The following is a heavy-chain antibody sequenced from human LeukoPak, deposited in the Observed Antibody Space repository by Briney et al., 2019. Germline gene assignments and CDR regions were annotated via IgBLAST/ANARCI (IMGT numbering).Heavy chain of an antibody. CDR1: GFTVSSNY. CDR2: IYSGGST. J-gene: IGHJ4*02. CDR3: ARGRLGCSGGSCHPDY. V-gene: IGHV3-53*01. D-gene: IGHD2-15*01. Sequence: GGSLRLSCAASGFTVSSNYMSWVRQAPGKGLEWVSVIYSGGSTYYADSVKGRFTISRDNSKNTLYLQMNSLRAEDTAMYYCARGRLGCSGGSCHPDYWGQGTLVTVSS.